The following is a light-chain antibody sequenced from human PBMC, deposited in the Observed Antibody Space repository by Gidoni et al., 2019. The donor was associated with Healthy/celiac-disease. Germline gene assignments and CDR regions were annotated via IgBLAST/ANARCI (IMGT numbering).Light chain of an antibody. CDR3: MQALQTPPT. Sequence: IVMTPSPLSLPVTPGEPASISCRSSQSLLHSNGYNYLDWYLQKPGQSPQLLIYLGSNRASGVPDRFSGSGSGTDFTLKISRVEAEDVGVYYCMQALQTPPTFGQXTKVEIK. J-gene: IGKJ1*01. CDR1: QSLLHSNGYNY. V-gene: IGKV2-28*01. CDR2: LGS.